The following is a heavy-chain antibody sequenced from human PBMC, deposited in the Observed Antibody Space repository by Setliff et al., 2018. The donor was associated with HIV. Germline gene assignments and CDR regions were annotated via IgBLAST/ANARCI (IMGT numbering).Heavy chain of an antibody. D-gene: IGHD3-10*01. V-gene: IGHV4-4*02. J-gene: IGHJ4*02. CDR2: IYHSGSA. CDR1: GGSLSGYHW. Sequence: KPSETLSLTCTVSGGSLSGYHWWSWVRQAPGKGLEWIGQIYHSGSAYYKPSLKSRVTISIDNSKSQFSLKLTSVTAADTAFYYCVRGGVWFGESTPFDNWGQGSLVTVSS. CDR3: VRGGVWFGESTPFDN.